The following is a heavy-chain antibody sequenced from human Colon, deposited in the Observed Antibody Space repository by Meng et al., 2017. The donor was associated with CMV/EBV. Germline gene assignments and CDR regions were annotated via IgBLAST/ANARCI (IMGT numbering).Heavy chain of an antibody. D-gene: IGHD3-22*01. CDR1: DFIFSDFQ. Sequence: GESLKISCAASDFIFSDFQMSWVRQAPGKGLEWVAYISSSGNVMLYADSVKGRFTISRDNAKNSLSLQMNSLRAEDTAIYFCAREGDFYDSDGYSYYFDYWGPGTLVTVSS. CDR3: AREGDFYDSDGYSYYFDY. V-gene: IGHV3-11*04. J-gene: IGHJ4*02. CDR2: ISSSGNVM.